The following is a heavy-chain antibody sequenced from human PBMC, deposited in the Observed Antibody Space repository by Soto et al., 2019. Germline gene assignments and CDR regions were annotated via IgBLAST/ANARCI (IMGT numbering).Heavy chain of an antibody. CDR3: ARGGSGSSNYYYGMDV. Sequence: QVQLQESGPGLVKPSETLSLTCTVSGGSISSYYWSWIRQPPGKGLEWIGYIYYSGSTNYNPSLKSRVTISVDTSNNQFALKLSSVTAADTAVYYCARGGSGSSNYYYGMDVWGQGTTVTVSS. J-gene: IGHJ6*02. D-gene: IGHD3-10*01. V-gene: IGHV4-59*01. CDR2: IYYSGST. CDR1: GGSISSYY.